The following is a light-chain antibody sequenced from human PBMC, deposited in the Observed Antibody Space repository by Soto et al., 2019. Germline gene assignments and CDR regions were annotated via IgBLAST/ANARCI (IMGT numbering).Light chain of an antibody. CDR2: GAS. V-gene: IGKV3-20*01. Sequence: EIVLTQSPGTLSLSPGERATLSCRASQSVSSTYLAWYQQKPGQAPRLLIYGASTRATGIPDRFSGSGSGTDFTLTISRLEPEDFAVYFCQQYDRSLYTCGQGTKLEIK. CDR3: QQYDRSLYT. J-gene: IGKJ2*01. CDR1: QSVSSTY.